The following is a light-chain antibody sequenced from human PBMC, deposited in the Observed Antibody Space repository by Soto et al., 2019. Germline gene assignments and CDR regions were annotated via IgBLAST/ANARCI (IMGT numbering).Light chain of an antibody. CDR2: GAS. CDR3: PQDINYLWT. V-gene: IGKV1-6*01. CDR1: QGIGNA. J-gene: IGKJ1*01. Sequence: AIQMTQSPSSLSASVGDRVTISCRASQGIGNALGWYQQKPGKPPKVLIYGASNLQSGVPPRFRGTRYVKDLTLTVSSLQPEDSATDHCPQDINYLWTVGQRPKGHIK.